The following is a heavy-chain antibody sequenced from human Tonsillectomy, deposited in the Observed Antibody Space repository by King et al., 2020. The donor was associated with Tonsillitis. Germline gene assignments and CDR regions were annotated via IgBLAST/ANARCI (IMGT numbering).Heavy chain of an antibody. J-gene: IGHJ5*02. CDR3: ACRRLDKHDYSNYVAPFDP. CDR2: IIPIFGTA. D-gene: IGHD4-11*01. V-gene: IGHV1-69*01. Sequence: VQLVESGAEVKKPGSSVKVSCKASGGTFSSYAISWVRQAPGQGLEWMGGIIPIFGTANYAQKFQVRVTITADESTSTAYMELGSLRSEDTAVYYCACRRLDKHDYSNYVAPFDPWGPGTLVTVSS. CDR1: GGTFSSYA.